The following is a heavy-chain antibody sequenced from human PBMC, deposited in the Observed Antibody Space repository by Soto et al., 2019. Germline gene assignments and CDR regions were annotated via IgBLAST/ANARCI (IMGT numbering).Heavy chain of an antibody. CDR2: MEPSSGRT. D-gene: IGHD1-26*01. J-gene: IGHJ4*02. Sequence: QVQLVQSGAEARVPGASVKVSCKASGYSFTGLDSNWVRQTTGQGLEWMGWMEPSSGRTGYAQKFQGRVTMTRDTSINTAYMELSSLTSDDTAFYYCARGVTAGVDYWGQGTLVTVSS. CDR3: ARGVTAGVDY. V-gene: IGHV1-8*01. CDR1: GYSFTGLD.